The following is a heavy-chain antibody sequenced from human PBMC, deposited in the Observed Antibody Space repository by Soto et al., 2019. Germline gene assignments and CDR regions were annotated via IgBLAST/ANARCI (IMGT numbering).Heavy chain of an antibody. V-gene: IGHV4-59*01. CDR1: GGSISSYY. J-gene: IGHJ6*03. CDR3: ARAVGGYCSSTSCYAGVGDYYYYYYMDV. Sequence: SETLSLTCTVSGGSISSYYWSWIRQPPGKGLEWIGYIYYSGSTNYNPSLKSRVTISVDTSKNQFSPKLSSVTAAGTAVYYCARAVGGYCSSTSCYAGVGDYYYYYYMDVWGKGTTVTVSS. CDR2: IYYSGST. D-gene: IGHD2-2*01.